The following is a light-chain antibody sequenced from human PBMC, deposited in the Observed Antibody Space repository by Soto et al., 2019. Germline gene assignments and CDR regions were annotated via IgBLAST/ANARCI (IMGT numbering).Light chain of an antibody. V-gene: IGKV1-39*01. CDR2: AAS. Sequence: KMTKSASSLSASVGDRVTITCRASQSISSYLNLYQQKPGKAPKLLIYAASSLQSGVPSRFSGSGSGADFTLTISSLQPEDFATYYCQQSYSTPPTFGQGTKVAI. CDR3: QQSYSTPPT. J-gene: IGKJ1*01. CDR1: QSISSY.